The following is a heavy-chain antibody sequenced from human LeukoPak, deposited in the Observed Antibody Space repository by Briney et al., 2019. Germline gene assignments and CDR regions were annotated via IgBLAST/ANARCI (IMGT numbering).Heavy chain of an antibody. Sequence: SQTLSLTCTVSGGSISSYYWSWIRQPAGKGLEWIGRIYTSGSTNYNTSLKSRVTMSVDTSKNQFSLKLSSVTAADTAVCYCARGLRFIDAFDIWGQGTMVTVSS. CDR1: GGSISSYY. V-gene: IGHV4-4*07. CDR3: ARGLRFIDAFDI. J-gene: IGHJ3*02. D-gene: IGHD3-3*01. CDR2: IYTSGST.